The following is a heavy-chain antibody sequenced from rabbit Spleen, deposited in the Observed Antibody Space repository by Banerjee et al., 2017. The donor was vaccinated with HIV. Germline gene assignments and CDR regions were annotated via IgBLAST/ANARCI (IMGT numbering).Heavy chain of an antibody. CDR1: GFTLSSYY. V-gene: IGHV1S47*01. Sequence: QEQLVEYGGDLVQPEGSLTLTCTASGFTLSSYYMNWVRQAPGKGLEWIGYIDPVFGITYYANWVNGRFSISRENAQNTVFLQMTSLTAADTATYFCARDGAGGSYFALWGPGTLVNVS. J-gene: IGHJ4*01. D-gene: IGHD8-1*01. CDR3: ARDGAGGSYFAL. CDR2: IDPVFGIT.